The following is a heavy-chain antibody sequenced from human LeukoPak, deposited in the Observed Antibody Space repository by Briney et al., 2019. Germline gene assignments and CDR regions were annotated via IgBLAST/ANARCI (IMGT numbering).Heavy chain of an antibody. CDR3: ARILDSAWGELGY. D-gene: IGHD6-19*01. Sequence: GSLRLSCAASAFTFSSYGMHWVRQAPGKGLEWMAFIRSDGSNKYYADSVKGRFTISRDNSKNTLYLQMNSLRAEDTAVYYCARILDSAWGELGYWGQGTLVTVSS. CDR2: IRSDGSNK. V-gene: IGHV3-30*02. CDR1: AFTFSSYG. J-gene: IGHJ4*02.